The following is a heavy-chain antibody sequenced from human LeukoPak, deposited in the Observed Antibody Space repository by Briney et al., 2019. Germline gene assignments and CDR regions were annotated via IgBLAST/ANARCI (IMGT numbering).Heavy chain of an antibody. CDR1: GYSFTSYW. CDR3: ARFQYDSSGYLPHDACDI. J-gene: IGHJ3*02. V-gene: IGHV5-51*01. D-gene: IGHD3-22*01. CDR2: IYPGDSDT. Sequence: GESLKISCKGSGYSFTSYWIGWVRQMPGRGLEWMGIIYPGDSDTRYSPSFQGQVTISADKSISTAYLQWSSLKAPDTAMYYCARFQYDSSGYLPHDACDIWGQGTMVTVSS.